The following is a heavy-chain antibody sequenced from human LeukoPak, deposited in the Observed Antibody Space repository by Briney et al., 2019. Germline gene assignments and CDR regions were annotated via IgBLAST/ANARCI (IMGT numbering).Heavy chain of an antibody. CDR1: GFTFSSYA. CDR2: ISWNSGSI. V-gene: IGHV3-9*01. D-gene: IGHD2-2*01. J-gene: IGHJ4*02. CDR3: AKGSQYQLSMYYFDY. Sequence: GGSLRLSCAASGFTFSSYAMHWVRQAPGKGLEWVSGISWNSGSIGYADSVKGRFTISRDNAKNSLYLQMNSLRAEDTASYYCAKGSQYQLSMYYFDYWGQGTLVTVSS.